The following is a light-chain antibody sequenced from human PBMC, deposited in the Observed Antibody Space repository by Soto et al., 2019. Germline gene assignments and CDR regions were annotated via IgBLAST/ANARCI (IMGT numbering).Light chain of an antibody. V-gene: IGKV1-8*01. CDR1: QGISSY. J-gene: IGKJ1*01. CDR2: AAS. CDR3: QQYYSYPVV. Sequence: AIRMTQSPSSLSASTGDRVTITCRASQGISSYLAWYQQKPGKAPKLLIYAASTLQSGVPSRFSGSGSGTDFTLTISCLQSEDFATYYCQQYYSYPVVFGQGTKVEI.